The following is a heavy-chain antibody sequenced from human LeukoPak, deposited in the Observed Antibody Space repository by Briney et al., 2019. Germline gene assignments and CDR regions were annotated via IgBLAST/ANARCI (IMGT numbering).Heavy chain of an antibody. CDR2: ISSGSTYI. CDR1: GLTFSTYS. D-gene: IGHD3-10*01. Sequence: GGSLRLSCAASGLTFSTYSMNWVRQAPGKGLEWVSSISSGSTYIYYADSLKGRFTISRDNSKNTVYLQMNSLRGEDTAVYYCAPRPRFGELFGDLDYWGQGALVTVSS. CDR3: APRPRFGELFGDLDY. J-gene: IGHJ4*02. V-gene: IGHV3-21*04.